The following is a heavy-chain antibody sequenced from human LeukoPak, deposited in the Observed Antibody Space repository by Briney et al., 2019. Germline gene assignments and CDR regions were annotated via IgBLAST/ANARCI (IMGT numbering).Heavy chain of an antibody. J-gene: IGHJ4*02. V-gene: IGHV3-53*01. CDR3: ARWRGYSGYDY. D-gene: IGHD5-12*01. CDR1: GFTVSSNY. Sequence: GGSLRFSCAASGFTVSSNYMTWVRQAPGKGLEWVSVIYSGGSTFYADSVKGRFTISRDNSKNTLFLQMNSLRAEDTAVYYCARWRGYSGYDYWGQGTLVTVSS. CDR2: IYSGGST.